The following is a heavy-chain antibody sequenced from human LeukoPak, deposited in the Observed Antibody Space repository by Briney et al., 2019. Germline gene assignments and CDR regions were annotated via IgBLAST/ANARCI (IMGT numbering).Heavy chain of an antibody. CDR3: ARNNWNLNWFDP. CDR2: ISAYNGNT. D-gene: IGHD1-20*01. V-gene: IGHV1-18*01. CDR1: GYTFTSYG. Sequence: ASVKVSCKASGYTFTSYGISWVRQAPGQGLEWMGWISAYNGNTNYAQKLQGRVTMATDTSTSTAYMELRSLRSDDTAVYYCARNNWNLNWFDPWGQGTLVTVSS. J-gene: IGHJ5*02.